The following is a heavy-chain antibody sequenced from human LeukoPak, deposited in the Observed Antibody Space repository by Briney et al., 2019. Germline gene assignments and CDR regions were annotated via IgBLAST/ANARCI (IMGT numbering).Heavy chain of an antibody. D-gene: IGHD3-3*01. CDR1: GYTFTSYG. J-gene: IGHJ5*02. Sequence: ASVKVSCKASGYTFTSYGISWVRQAPGQGLAWMGWISAYNGNTNYAQKLQGRVTMTTDTSTSTAYMELRSLRSDDTAVYYCAREITIFGEGWFDPWGQGTLVTVSS. V-gene: IGHV1-18*01. CDR2: ISAYNGNT. CDR3: AREITIFGEGWFDP.